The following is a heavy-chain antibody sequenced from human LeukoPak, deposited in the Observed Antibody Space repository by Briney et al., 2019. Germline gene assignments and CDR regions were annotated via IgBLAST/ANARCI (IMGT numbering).Heavy chain of an antibody. CDR1: GFTFDDYA. J-gene: IGHJ3*02. V-gene: IGHV3-9*01. Sequence: GGSLRLSCAASGFTFDDYAMHWVRQAPGKGLEWVSGISWNSGSIGYADSVKGRSTISRDNAKNSLFLQMNSLRAEDTAVYYCARDYYDTSGYYRGTDAFDIWGQGTMVTVSS. D-gene: IGHD3-22*01. CDR2: ISWNSGSI. CDR3: ARDYYDTSGYYRGTDAFDI.